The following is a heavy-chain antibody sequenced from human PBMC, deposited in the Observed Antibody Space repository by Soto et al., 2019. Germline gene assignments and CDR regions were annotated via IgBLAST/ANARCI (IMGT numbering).Heavy chain of an antibody. V-gene: IGHV3-9*01. CDR3: VQGRYPTMATPLDH. CDR2: ISWDSSTI. J-gene: IGHJ4*02. D-gene: IGHD2-15*01. CDR1: GFTFDNCG. Sequence: EVQLVESGGGFVQPGRSLRLSCAASGFTFDNCGMHWVRQAPGKGLEWVAGISWDSSTIGYADSVKGRFIISRDDAKNSLYLQMDSLRGEDTALYYCVQGRYPTMATPLDHWGQGTQVIVSS.